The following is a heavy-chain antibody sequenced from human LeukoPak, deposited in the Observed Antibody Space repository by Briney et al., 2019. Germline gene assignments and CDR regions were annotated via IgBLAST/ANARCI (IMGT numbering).Heavy chain of an antibody. CDR2: IYYSGST. CDR1: GVSISSGGYY. V-gene: IGHV4-31*03. CDR3: ARGQPRYWFDP. Sequence: SETLSLTCTVSGVSISSGGYYWSWIRQHPGKGLEWIGYIYYSGSTYYNPSLKSRVTISVDTSKNQFSLKLSSVTAADTAVYYCARGQPRYWFDPWGQGTLVTVSS. J-gene: IGHJ5*02.